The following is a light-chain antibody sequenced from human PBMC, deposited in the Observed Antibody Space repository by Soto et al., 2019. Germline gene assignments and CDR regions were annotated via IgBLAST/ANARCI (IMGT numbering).Light chain of an antibody. CDR1: QSISSN. CDR3: QQYNNWTYT. CDR2: GAS. Sequence: EIVVTQSPDTLSVSPGEGATLSCRASQSISSNLAWYRQKPGQAPRLLIYGASTRATGIPARFSGSGSGTEFTLTISSLQSEDFAVYYCQQYNNWTYTFGQGTKLEIK. J-gene: IGKJ2*01. V-gene: IGKV3-15*01.